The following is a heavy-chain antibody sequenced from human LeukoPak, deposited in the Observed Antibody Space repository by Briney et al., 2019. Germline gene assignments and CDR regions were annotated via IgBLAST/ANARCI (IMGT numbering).Heavy chain of an antibody. D-gene: IGHD6-6*01. CDR3: ARRGFIAARPHAFDI. V-gene: IGHV5-51*01. J-gene: IGHJ3*02. Sequence: PGESLKISCKGSGYSFTSYWIGWVRQMPGKGLEWMGIIYPGDSDTRYSPSFQGQVTISADKSISTAYLQWSSLKASDTAMYYCARRGFIAARPHAFDIWGQGTMVTVSS. CDR2: IYPGDSDT. CDR1: GYSFTSYW.